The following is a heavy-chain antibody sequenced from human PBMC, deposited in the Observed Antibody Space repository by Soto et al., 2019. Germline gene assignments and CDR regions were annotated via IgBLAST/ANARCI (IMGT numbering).Heavy chain of an antibody. D-gene: IGHD5-18*01. CDR3: AKDGYTYGSADF. CDR1: ELTFSNYG. Sequence: ESGGGVVQPGRSLRLSCAAPELTFSNYGMHWARQAPGKGLEWVALISSDGSNKYYADSVKGRFTISRDNSKNTLYLQMNSLRAEDTAVYYCAKDGYTYGSADFWGQGTLVTVSS. V-gene: IGHV3-30*18. J-gene: IGHJ4*02. CDR2: ISSDGSNK.